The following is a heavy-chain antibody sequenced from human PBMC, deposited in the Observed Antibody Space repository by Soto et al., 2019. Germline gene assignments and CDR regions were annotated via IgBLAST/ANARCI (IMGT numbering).Heavy chain of an antibody. CDR1: GGSISSSSYY. D-gene: IGHD4-4*01. CDR2: IYYSGST. J-gene: IGHJ4*02. V-gene: IGHV4-39*01. Sequence: SETLSLTCTVSGGSISSSSYYWGWIRQPPGKGLEWIGSIYYSGSTYYNPSLKSRVTISVDTSKNQFSLKLSSVTAADTAVYYCAGTDYSNLNPSPGWGQGTLVTVSS. CDR3: AGTDYSNLNPSPG.